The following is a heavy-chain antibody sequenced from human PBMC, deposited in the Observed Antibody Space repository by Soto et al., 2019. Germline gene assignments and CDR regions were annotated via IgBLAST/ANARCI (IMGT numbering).Heavy chain of an antibody. V-gene: IGHV3-74*01. CDR1: GFTLSSYW. Sequence: EVQLVESGGGLVQPGGSLRLSCVASGFTLSSYWMYWVRQAPGKGLVWVSRCNGDGSATRYADSVKGRFTISRDNAKNTPYLQVNSLRADDTAVYYCARGDNGLDVWGQGTTVTVSS. CDR2: CNGDGSAT. J-gene: IGHJ6*02. CDR3: ARGDNGLDV.